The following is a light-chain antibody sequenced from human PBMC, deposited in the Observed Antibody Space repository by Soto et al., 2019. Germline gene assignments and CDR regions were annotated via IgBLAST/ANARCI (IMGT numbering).Light chain of an antibody. CDR2: DAS. CDR1: QTISSW. CDR3: QHGYSTPLT. V-gene: IGKV1-39*01. Sequence: DIQMTHSPSTLSGSVGDRVTITCRASQTISSWLAWYQQKPGKAPKLLIYDASSLQSGVPSRFSGSGSGTDFTLTISSLQPEDFATYFCQHGYSTPLTFGGGTKVDIK. J-gene: IGKJ4*01.